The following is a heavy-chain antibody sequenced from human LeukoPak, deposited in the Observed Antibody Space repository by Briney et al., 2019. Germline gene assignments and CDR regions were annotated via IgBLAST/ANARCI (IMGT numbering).Heavy chain of an antibody. D-gene: IGHD3-3*01. CDR2: INHSGST. Sequence: SETLSRTCAVYGGTFSGYYWSWIRQPPGKGLEWIGEINHSGSTNYNPSLKGRVTISVDTSKNQFSLKLSSVTAADTAVYYCARVYDFWSGYYPSFDYWGQGTLVTVSS. CDR3: ARVYDFWSGYYPSFDY. J-gene: IGHJ4*02. CDR1: GGTFSGYY. V-gene: IGHV4-34*01.